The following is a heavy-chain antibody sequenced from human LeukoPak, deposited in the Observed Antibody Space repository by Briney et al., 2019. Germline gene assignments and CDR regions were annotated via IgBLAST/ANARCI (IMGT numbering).Heavy chain of an antibody. CDR3: ARSGFSTIWFGELLGTYNWFDP. J-gene: IGHJ5*02. V-gene: IGHV4-30-2*03. CDR1: GGSISSGGYS. Sequence: PSQTLSLTCAVSGGSISSGGYSWSWIRQPPGKGLEWIGYIYSSGSTNYNSSLKSRVTISVDTSKNQFSLKLSSVTAADTAVYYCARSGFSTIWFGELLGTYNWFDPWGQGTLVTVSS. CDR2: IYSSGST. D-gene: IGHD3-10*01.